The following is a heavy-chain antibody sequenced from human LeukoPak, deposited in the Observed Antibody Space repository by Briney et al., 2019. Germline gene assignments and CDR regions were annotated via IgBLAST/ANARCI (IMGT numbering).Heavy chain of an antibody. D-gene: IGHD3-22*01. J-gene: IGHJ4*02. CDR3: ARQSISGSSSSYFDY. Sequence: SETLSLTCTVSGGSISSYYWSWIRQPPGKGLEWIGNIYDSGSTNYNPSLKSRVTISVDTSKNQCSLKLSSVTAADTAVYYCARQSISGSSSSYFDYWGQGTLVNVSS. V-gene: IGHV4-59*01. CDR1: GGSISSYY. CDR2: IYDSGST.